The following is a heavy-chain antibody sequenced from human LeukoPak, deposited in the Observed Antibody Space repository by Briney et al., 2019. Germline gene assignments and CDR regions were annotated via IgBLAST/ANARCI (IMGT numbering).Heavy chain of an antibody. CDR1: GYTFTSYG. CDR3: AKTVVAATPWFDP. CDR2: ISAYNGNT. Sequence: ASEKVSCKASGYTFTSYGISWVRQAPGQGLEWMGWISAYNGNTNYAQKLQGRVTMTTDTSTSTAYMELRSLRSDDTAVYYCAKTVVAATPWFDPWGQGTLVTVSS. J-gene: IGHJ5*02. V-gene: IGHV1-18*01. D-gene: IGHD2-15*01.